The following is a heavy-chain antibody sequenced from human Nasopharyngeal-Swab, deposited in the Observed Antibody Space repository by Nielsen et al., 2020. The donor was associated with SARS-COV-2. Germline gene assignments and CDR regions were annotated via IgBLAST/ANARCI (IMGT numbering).Heavy chain of an antibody. CDR3: AKVVSELRYYFDY. CDR1: GFTFSSYA. D-gene: IGHD1-7*01. V-gene: IGHV3-23*01. Sequence: GGSLRLSCAASGFTFSSYAMSWVRQAPGKGLEWVSAISGSGGSTYYADSVKGRFTISRDNSKNTLYPQMNSLRAEDTAVYYCAKVVSELRYYFDYWGQGTLVTVSS. J-gene: IGHJ4*02. CDR2: ISGSGGST.